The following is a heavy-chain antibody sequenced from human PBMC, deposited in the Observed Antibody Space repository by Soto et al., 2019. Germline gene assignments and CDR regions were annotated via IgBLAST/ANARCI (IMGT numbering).Heavy chain of an antibody. CDR1: GFSLSTSGVG. V-gene: IGHV2-5*02. CDR3: AHTSLMFRGATFDY. J-gene: IGHJ4*02. CDR2: IYWDDDK. D-gene: IGHD1-26*01. Sequence: QITLKESGPTLVKPTQTLTLTCTFSGFSLSTSGVGVGWIRQPPGKALEWLALIYWDDDKRYSPSLKSRLTITKDTSKNQVVLTMTNMDPVDTATYYCAHTSLMFRGATFDYWGQGTLVTVSS.